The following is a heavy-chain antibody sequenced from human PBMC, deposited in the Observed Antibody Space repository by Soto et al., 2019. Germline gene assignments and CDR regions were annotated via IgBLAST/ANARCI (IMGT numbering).Heavy chain of an antibody. Sequence: SETLSLTCAVYGGSFSGYYWSWIRQPPGKGLEWIGEINHSGSTNYNPSLKSRVTISVDTSKNQFSLKLSSVTAADTAVYYCARGQGAAAGHSNYDYWGQGALVTGSS. D-gene: IGHD6-13*01. CDR3: ARGQGAAAGHSNYDY. V-gene: IGHV4-34*01. J-gene: IGHJ4*02. CDR2: INHSGST. CDR1: GGSFSGYY.